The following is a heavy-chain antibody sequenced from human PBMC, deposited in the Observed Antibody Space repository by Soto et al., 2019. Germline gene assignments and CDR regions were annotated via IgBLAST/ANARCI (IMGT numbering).Heavy chain of an antibody. Sequence: PAGSLRLSCAASGFTFSSYEMNWVRQAPGKGLEWVSYISSSGSTIYYADSVKGRFTISRDNAKNSLYLQMNSLRAEDTAVYYCARDCSGGSCYGYYYYGMDVWGQGTTVTVSS. D-gene: IGHD2-15*01. CDR1: GFTFSSYE. CDR3: ARDCSGGSCYGYYYYGMDV. J-gene: IGHJ6*02. CDR2: ISSSGSTI. V-gene: IGHV3-48*03.